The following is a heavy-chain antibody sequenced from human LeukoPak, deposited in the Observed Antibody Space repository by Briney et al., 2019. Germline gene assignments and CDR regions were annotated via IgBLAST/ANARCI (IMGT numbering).Heavy chain of an antibody. D-gene: IGHD4-17*01. CDR3: ARGLTRTTVTNDAFNI. J-gene: IGHJ3*02. Sequence: ASVKVSCKASGYTFTGYYMHWVRQAPGQGLEWMGVINPSSGITNHAQKFQGRVTMTRDTSTSTVYMELSSLRSEDTAVYYCARGLTRTTVTNDAFNIWGQGTKVTVSS. V-gene: IGHV1-46*01. CDR1: GYTFTGYY. CDR2: INPSSGIT.